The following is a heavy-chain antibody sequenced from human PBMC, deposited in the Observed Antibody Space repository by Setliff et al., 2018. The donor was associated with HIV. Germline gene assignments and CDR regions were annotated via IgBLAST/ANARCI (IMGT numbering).Heavy chain of an antibody. CDR1: GFTFSSYW. D-gene: IGHD5-12*01. V-gene: IGHV3-74*03. CDR3: ARVASGYDYGWLDP. J-gene: IGHJ5*02. CDR2: INNDGGKT. Sequence: PGGSLRLSCAASGFTFSSYWMHWVRQAPGKGLVWVSHINNDGGKTTYADSVKGRFTVSRDNAKNTLYLQMNSLRAEDTAVYYCARVASGYDYGWLDPWGQGTLVTVSS.